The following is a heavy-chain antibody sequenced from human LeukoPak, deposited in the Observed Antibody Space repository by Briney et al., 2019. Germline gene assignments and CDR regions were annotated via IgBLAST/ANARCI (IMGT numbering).Heavy chain of an antibody. CDR3: ARDARYFDWLSLPDYFDY. D-gene: IGHD3-9*01. Sequence: GGSLRLSCAASGFTFSSYWMSWVRQAPGKGLEWVANIKQDGGEKYYVDSVKGRFTISRDNAKNSLYLQMNSLRAEDTAVYYCARDARYFDWLSLPDYFDYWGQGTLVTVSS. V-gene: IGHV3-7*01. J-gene: IGHJ4*02. CDR1: GFTFSSYW. CDR2: IKQDGGEK.